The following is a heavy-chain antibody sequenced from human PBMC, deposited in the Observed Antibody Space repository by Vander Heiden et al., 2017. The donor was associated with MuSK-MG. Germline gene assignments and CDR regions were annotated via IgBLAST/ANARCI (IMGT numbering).Heavy chain of an antibody. CDR2: ISSSSSYI. J-gene: IGHJ5*02. V-gene: IGHV3-21*01. D-gene: IGHD3-10*01. CDR3: ARVHGYYGSGPPFDP. Sequence: EVQLVESGGGLVKPGGSLRLSCAASGFTFSSYSMNWVRQAPGKGLEWVSSISSSSSYIYYADSGKGRFTISRDNAKNSLYMQMNRLRAEETAVYYCARVHGYYGSGPPFDPWGHGSMVTVYS. CDR1: GFTFSSYS.